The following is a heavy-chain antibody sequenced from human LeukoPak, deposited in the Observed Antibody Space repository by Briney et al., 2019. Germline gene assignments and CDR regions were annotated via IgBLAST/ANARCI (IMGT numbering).Heavy chain of an antibody. Sequence: SETLSLTCTVSGGSISSYYWSWIRQPAGKGLEWIGRIYTSGSTNYNPSLKSRVTMSVDTSKNQCSLKLSSVTAADTAVNYSARDTRGGNQVDWGQGTLVTVSS. V-gene: IGHV4-4*07. D-gene: IGHD4-23*01. CDR1: GGSISSYY. CDR3: ARDTRGGNQVD. CDR2: IYTSGST. J-gene: IGHJ4*02.